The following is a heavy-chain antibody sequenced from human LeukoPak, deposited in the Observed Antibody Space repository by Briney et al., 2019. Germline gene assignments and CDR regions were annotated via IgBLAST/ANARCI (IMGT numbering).Heavy chain of an antibody. CDR3: ARARRDSGYYKVDY. CDR2: INHSGSA. D-gene: IGHD3-3*01. J-gene: IGHJ4*02. V-gene: IGHV4-34*01. Sequence: SETLSLTCAVYGGSLSGSYWSWIRQPPGKGLEWIGEINHSGSANYNPSLKSRVTLSIDKSKNQFSLNLNSVTAADTAVYYCARARRDSGYYKVDYWGQGTLVTVSS. CDR1: GGSLSGSY.